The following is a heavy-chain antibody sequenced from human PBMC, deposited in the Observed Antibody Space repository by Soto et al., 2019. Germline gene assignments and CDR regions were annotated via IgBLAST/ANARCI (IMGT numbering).Heavy chain of an antibody. J-gene: IGHJ4*02. CDR2: INSDGSST. Sequence: GGSLRLSCAASGFTFSSYWMHWVRQAPGKGLVWVSRINSDGSSTSYADSVKGRFTTSRDNSKNTLYLQMNSLRAEDTAVYNCARAVLPATAPFDYWGQGTLVTVSS. V-gene: IGHV3-74*01. CDR3: ARAVLPATAPFDY. D-gene: IGHD2-2*01. CDR1: GFTFSSYW.